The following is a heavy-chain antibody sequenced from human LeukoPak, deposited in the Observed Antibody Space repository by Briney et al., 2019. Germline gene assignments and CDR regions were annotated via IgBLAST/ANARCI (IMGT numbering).Heavy chain of an antibody. CDR3: AKVPRLIVVVPAAIFFDY. D-gene: IGHD2-2*02. CDR2: ISGSGCRT. J-gene: IGHJ4*02. CDR1: GFTFSSYA. V-gene: IGHV3-23*01. Sequence: GGSLSLSCAASGFTFSSYAMSWVRQAPGRGLEWVSAISGSGCRTYYADSVKGRFTISRDNSKNTLYLQMNSLRAEDTAVYYCAKVPRLIVVVPAAIFFDYWGQGTLVTVSS.